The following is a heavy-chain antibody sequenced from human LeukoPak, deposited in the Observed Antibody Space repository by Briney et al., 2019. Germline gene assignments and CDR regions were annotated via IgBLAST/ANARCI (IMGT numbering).Heavy chain of an antibody. V-gene: IGHV3-49*04. D-gene: IGHD1-1*01. J-gene: IGHJ6*02. CDR3: ARGPIQLWIHNAMDV. Sequence: PGRSLRLSCTGSGFTFGDHAMSWARQAPGKGLEWVGFIRSKAYRGTTEYAASVKGRFTISRDDSASIAYLQMNSLKTEDTAVYYCARGPIQLWIHNAMDVWGQGTTVTVSS. CDR1: GFTFGDHA. CDR2: IRSKAYRGTT.